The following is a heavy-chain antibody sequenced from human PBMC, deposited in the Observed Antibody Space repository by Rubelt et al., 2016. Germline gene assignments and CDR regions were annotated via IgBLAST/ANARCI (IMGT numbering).Heavy chain of an antibody. CDR2: VFYSGRT. J-gene: IGHJ5*02. Sequence: QLQLQESGPGLVKPSETLSLTCTVSGGSISSSSYYWGWIRQPPGKGLEWIGSVFYSGRTYFHPSLESRVTISVDTSQNQFSLNLNCVTAADTVVYFCARHSIVTTSGWFDPWGQGALVTVSS. CDR3: ARHSIVTTSGWFDP. D-gene: IGHD1-1*01. CDR1: GGSISSSSYY. V-gene: IGHV4-39*01.